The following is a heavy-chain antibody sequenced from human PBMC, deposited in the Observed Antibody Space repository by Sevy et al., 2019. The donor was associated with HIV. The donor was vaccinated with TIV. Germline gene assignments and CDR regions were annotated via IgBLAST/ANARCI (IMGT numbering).Heavy chain of an antibody. V-gene: IGHV3-23*01. D-gene: IGHD3-22*01. CDR1: GFTFSNYA. J-gene: IGHJ4*02. CDR3: ARKYDSSGYFDY. CDR2: ISGSGGSGEKT. Sequence: GGSLRLSCAASGFTFSNYAMNWVRQAPGKGLEWVSGISGSGGSGEKTNYADSVKGRFTIPRDDSKNSLYLQLNSLRAEDTAIYYCARKYDSSGYFDYWGQGTLVTVSS.